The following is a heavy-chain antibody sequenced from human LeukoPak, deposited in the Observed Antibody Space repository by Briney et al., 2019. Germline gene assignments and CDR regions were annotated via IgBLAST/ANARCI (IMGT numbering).Heavy chain of an antibody. J-gene: IGHJ3*02. CDR1: GGSISITNYY. CDR2: IYYSGTT. CDR3: ARHLSYAEDAFDI. Sequence: PSETLSLTCTVSGGSISITNYYWAWIRQPPGKGLEWIGSIYYSGTTHYKPSLKSRVTISVDTSKNQFSLKLRSVTAADTAVYYCARHLSYAEDAFDIWGQGTMVTVSS. D-gene: IGHD5-18*01. V-gene: IGHV4-39*01.